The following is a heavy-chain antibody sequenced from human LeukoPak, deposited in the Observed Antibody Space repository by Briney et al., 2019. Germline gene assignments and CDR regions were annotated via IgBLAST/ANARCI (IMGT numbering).Heavy chain of an antibody. D-gene: IGHD3-22*01. CDR2: ISAYNGNT. Sequence: ASVTVSFTAAAYTFTCSGISWVRQAPGQGLEWMGWISAYNGNTHYAQKLQGRVTMTTDTSTSTAYMELRSLRSDDTAVYYCARELDSSGYYYNFDYWGQGTLVTVSS. J-gene: IGHJ4*02. V-gene: IGHV1-18*01. CDR3: ARELDSSGYYYNFDY. CDR1: AYTFTCSG.